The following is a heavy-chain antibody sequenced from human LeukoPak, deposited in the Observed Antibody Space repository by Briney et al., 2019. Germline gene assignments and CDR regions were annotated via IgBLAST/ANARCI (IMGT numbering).Heavy chain of an antibody. Sequence: QPGGSLRLSCAASGFTFSTYAMSWVRQAPGQGLEWVSAISGSGGSTYYADSVKGRFTISRDNSKNTLYLQMNILRAEDTAVYYCAKHVGYCSSNSCYFDYWGQGTLVTVSS. CDR3: AKHVGYCSSNSCYFDY. V-gene: IGHV3-23*01. CDR1: GFTFSTYA. J-gene: IGHJ4*02. D-gene: IGHD2-2*01. CDR2: ISGSGGST.